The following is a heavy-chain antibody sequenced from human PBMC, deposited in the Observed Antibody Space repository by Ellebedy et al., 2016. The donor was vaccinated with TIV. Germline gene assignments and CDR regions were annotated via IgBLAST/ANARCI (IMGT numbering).Heavy chain of an antibody. J-gene: IGHJ4*02. V-gene: IGHV3-23*01. CDR3: ETAGLPKWGIDH. CDR2: IRSNSDTI. Sequence: PGGSLRLSCAASGFTLSDYAMSWVRQTPVKGLEWVSSIRSNSDTISYADVVKGRFTISRDNSKNMLYLQMNSLRSENTAIYYCETAGLPKWGIDHWGQGTLVTVSS. CDR1: GFTLSDYA. D-gene: IGHD7-27*01.